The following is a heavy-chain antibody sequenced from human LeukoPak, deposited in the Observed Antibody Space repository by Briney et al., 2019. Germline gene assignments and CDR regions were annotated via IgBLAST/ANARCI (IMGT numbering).Heavy chain of an antibody. CDR1: GFTFSNYA. D-gene: IGHD3-22*01. CDR2: ISGSGGGT. Sequence: GGSLRLSCAASGFTFSNYAMSWVRQAPGKGLEWVSVISGSGGGTNYADSVKGRFTISRDNSKNTLYLQMNSLRAEDTAVYYCAKDLDYYDSSGYYYSDAFDIWGQGTMVTVSS. V-gene: IGHV3-23*01. J-gene: IGHJ3*02. CDR3: AKDLDYYDSSGYYYSDAFDI.